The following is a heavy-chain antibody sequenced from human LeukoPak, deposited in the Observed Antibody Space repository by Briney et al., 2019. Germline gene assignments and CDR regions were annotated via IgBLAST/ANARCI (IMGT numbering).Heavy chain of an antibody. CDR2: IKQDGSEK. J-gene: IGHJ4*02. D-gene: IGHD6-6*01. V-gene: IGHV3-7*01. CDR1: GFTFSSYW. CDR3: ARDLGQYSSSSAVDY. Sequence: PGGSLRLSCAASGFTFSSYWMSWVRQAPGKGLEWVANIKQDGSEKYYVDSVKGRFTISRDNAKNSLYLQMNSLRAEDTAVYYCARDLGQYSSSSAVDYWGQGTLITVSS.